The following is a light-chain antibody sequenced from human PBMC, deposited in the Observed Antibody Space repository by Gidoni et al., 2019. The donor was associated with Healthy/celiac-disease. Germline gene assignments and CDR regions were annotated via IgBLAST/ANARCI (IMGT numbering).Light chain of an antibody. J-gene: IGKJ1*01. CDR1: PSVSSY. CDR3: QQRSNWPPWT. V-gene: IGKV3-11*01. Sequence: EIVLTQSPATLSLSPGERATLSCRASPSVSSYLAWYQQKPGQAPRLLIYDASNRATGIPARFSGSGSGTDFTLTISSLEPEDFAVYYCQQRSNWPPWTFGQGTKVESK. CDR2: DAS.